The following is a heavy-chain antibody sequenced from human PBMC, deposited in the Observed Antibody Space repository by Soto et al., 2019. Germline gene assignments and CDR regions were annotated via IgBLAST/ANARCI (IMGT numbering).Heavy chain of an antibody. Sequence: ESLEISCKGSGYSFTSYWIGWVRQMPGKGLDCMGIIYPGDSDTRYSPSFQGQVTISADKSISTAYLQWSSLKASDTAVYYCASRGSGSYHPKYFNYSAQGTLVHVS. D-gene: IGHD3-10*01. J-gene: IGHJ4*02. CDR1: GYSFTSYW. V-gene: IGHV5-51*01. CDR2: IYPGDSDT. CDR3: ASRGSGSYHPKYFNY.